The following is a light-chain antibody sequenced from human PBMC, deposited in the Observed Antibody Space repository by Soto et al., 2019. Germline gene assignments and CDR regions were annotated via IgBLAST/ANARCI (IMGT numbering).Light chain of an antibody. CDR1: QSVSTN. J-gene: IGKJ4*01. V-gene: IGKV3-15*01. CDR3: QQYHNWPPLT. Sequence: ERVMTQSPATLSVSPGERVTLSCRASQSVSTNLAWYQQKPGQAPRLLVYSASTRATGIPDRFSGSGSGTEFTLTISGLQSEDFAVYYCQQYHNWPPLTFGGGTKVEIK. CDR2: SAS.